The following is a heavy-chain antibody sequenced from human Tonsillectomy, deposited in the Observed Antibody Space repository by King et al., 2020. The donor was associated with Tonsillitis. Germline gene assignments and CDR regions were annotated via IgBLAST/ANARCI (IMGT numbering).Heavy chain of an antibody. V-gene: IGHV3-9*01. D-gene: IGHD6-19*01. J-gene: IGHJ4*02. CDR2: ISWNSGSV. Sequence: VQLVESGGGLVQPGRSLRLSCAASGFTFDDYAMHWVRQAPGKGLEWVSGISWNSGSVGYADSVKGRFTVSRDNAKNSLYLQMNSLRAEDTALYYYAKDMRDEGWNYYDYWGQGTLVTVSS. CDR1: GFTFDDYA. CDR3: AKDMRDEGWNYYDY.